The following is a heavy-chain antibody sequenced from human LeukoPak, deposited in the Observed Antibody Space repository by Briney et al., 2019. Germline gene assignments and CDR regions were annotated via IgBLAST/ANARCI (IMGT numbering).Heavy chain of an antibody. CDR3: AKGPRYCSSTSCYFFDY. CDR1: GFIFSSYA. CDR2: ISGSGGST. V-gene: IGHV3-23*01. Sequence: GGSLRLSCAASGFIFSSYAMSWVRQAPGKGLEWVSGISGSGGSTYYADSVKGRFTISRGNSKNTLYLQMNSLRAEDTAVYYSAKGPRYCSSTSCYFFDYWGQGTLATVSS. J-gene: IGHJ4*02. D-gene: IGHD2-2*01.